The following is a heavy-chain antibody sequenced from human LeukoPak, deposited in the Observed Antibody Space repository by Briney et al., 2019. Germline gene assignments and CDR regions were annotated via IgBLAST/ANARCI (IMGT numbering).Heavy chain of an antibody. CDR1: GGSISSYY. V-gene: IGHV4-59*01. CDR2: IYYSGST. Sequence: SETLSLTCTVSGGSISSYYWSWIRQPPGKGLEWIGYIYYSGSTNYNPSLKSRVTISVDTSKNQFSLKLSSVTAADTAVYYCARGIEALLWFGETEYYFDYWGQGTLVTVSS. CDR3: ARGIEALLWFGETEYYFDY. J-gene: IGHJ4*02. D-gene: IGHD3-10*01.